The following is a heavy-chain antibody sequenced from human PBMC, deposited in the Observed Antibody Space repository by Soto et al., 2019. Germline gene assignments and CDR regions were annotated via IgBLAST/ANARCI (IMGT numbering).Heavy chain of an antibody. CDR1: GYDFPTYG. V-gene: IGHV1-18*01. Sequence: QVHLVQSGAEVKKPGASVKVSCKGSGYDFPTYGITWVRQAPGQGLEWMAWISAHNGNTDYAQKIKGRVTVTRDTSTSTAYMELRSLRSDDTAVYYCARGRYGDYWGQGALVTVSS. CDR2: ISAHNGNT. J-gene: IGHJ4*02. D-gene: IGHD1-1*01. CDR3: ARGRYGDY.